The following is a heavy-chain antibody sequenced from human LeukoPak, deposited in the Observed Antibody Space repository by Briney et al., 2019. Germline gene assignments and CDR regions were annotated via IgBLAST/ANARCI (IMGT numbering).Heavy chain of an antibody. CDR2: INHSGST. J-gene: IGHJ4*02. V-gene: IGHV4-34*01. CDR1: GGSFSGYY. Sequence: PSETLSLTCAVYGGSFSGYYWSWIRQPPGKGLEWIGEINHSGSTNYNPSLKSRVTISVDTSKNQFSLKLSSVTAADTAVYYCARLVVRGPLRRSNDYWGQGTLVTVSS. D-gene: IGHD3-10*01. CDR3: ARLVVRGPLRRSNDY.